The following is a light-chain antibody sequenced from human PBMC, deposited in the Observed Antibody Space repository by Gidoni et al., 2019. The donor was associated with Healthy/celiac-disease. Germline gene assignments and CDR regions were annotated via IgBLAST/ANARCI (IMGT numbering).Light chain of an antibody. CDR2: DAY. CDR3: QQRRNGLT. V-gene: IGKV3-11*01. CDR1: QSVSSY. J-gene: IGKJ4*02. Sequence: ELVLTQSPATLSLSPGARATLSCRASQSVSSYLAWYQQKPGQDPRLLIYDAYNRATGIPARFSGSGSGTDVTRTISSLEPEDFAVYYCQQRRNGLTFGGGTKVEIK.